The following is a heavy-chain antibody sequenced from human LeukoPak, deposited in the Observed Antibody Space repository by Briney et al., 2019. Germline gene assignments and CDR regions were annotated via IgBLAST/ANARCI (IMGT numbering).Heavy chain of an antibody. CDR2: IYYSGST. V-gene: IGHV4-31*03. Sequence: SQTLSLTCTVSGGSISSGGYYWSWIRQHPGKGLEWIGYIYYSGSTYYNPSLKSRVTIPVDTSKNQFSLKLSSVTAADTAVYYCASLTGTTGTVFDYWGQGTLVTVSS. D-gene: IGHD1-7*01. CDR1: GGSISSGGYY. J-gene: IGHJ4*02. CDR3: ASLTGTTGTVFDY.